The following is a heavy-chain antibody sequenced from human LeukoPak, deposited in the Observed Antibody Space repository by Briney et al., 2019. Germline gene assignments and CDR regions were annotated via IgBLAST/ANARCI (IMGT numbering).Heavy chain of an antibody. CDR1: GFTFSSYA. J-gene: IGHJ5*02. CDR3: ATDGPLRDYDSWSGYYIRKNWFDP. D-gene: IGHD3-3*01. Sequence: GGSLRLSCAASGFTFSSYAMSWVRQAPGKGLEWVSAISGSGGSTYYADSVKGRFTISRDNSKNTLYLQMNSLRAEDTAVYYCATDGPLRDYDSWSGYYIRKNWFDPWGQGTLVTVSS. CDR2: ISGSGGST. V-gene: IGHV3-23*01.